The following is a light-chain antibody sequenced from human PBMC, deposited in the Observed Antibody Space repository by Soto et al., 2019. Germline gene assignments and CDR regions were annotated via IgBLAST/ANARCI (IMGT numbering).Light chain of an antibody. J-gene: IGKJ4*01. CDR3: QKYDGAPLT. Sequence: DIQMTQSPSSLSASVGDRVTITCRAGQDINIYLAWYQQKPGKVPKLLISAASTLQSGVPSRFSGSGSGTDFTLTINTPQPEDVATYYCQKYDGAPLTFGGGTKVEIK. V-gene: IGKV1-27*01. CDR2: AAS. CDR1: QDINIY.